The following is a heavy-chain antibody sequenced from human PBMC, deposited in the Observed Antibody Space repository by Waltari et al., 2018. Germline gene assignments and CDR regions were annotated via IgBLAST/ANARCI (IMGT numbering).Heavy chain of an antibody. D-gene: IGHD5-18*01. CDR3: ARGRGYSFFDF. J-gene: IGHJ4*02. CDR2: ISNSGRTT. CDR1: GFTFSSYE. Sequence: EVQLVEYGGGLVQPGGSLRLSCAVSGFTFSSYEMNWVRQAPGKGLEWVSYISNSGRTTYYADSVKGRFSISRDNAKNSLFLQMNSLRAEDTAVYYCARGRGYSFFDFWGQGSLVTVSS. V-gene: IGHV3-48*03.